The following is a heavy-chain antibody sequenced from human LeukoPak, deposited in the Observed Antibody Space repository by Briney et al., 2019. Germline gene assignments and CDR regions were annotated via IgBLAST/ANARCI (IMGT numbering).Heavy chain of an antibody. D-gene: IGHD6-13*01. V-gene: IGHV4-61*02. Sequence: SQTLSLTCTVSGGSISSGSYYWTWIRQPAGNGLEWIGRIYTSGSTNYNPSLKSRVTMSVDTSKNQFSLKLSSVTAADTAVYYCARDLPYSSSWYGHYAFDIWGQGTMVTVSS. CDR3: ARDLPYSSSWYGHYAFDI. J-gene: IGHJ3*02. CDR2: IYTSGST. CDR1: GGSISSGSYY.